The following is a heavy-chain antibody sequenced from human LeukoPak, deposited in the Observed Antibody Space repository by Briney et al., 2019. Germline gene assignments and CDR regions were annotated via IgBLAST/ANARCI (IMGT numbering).Heavy chain of an antibody. CDR3: VVGGAGRVYFPN. D-gene: IGHD2-15*01. Sequence: GGSLTLSCAAFEFRFSSSTMSWVRQAAGKGLEWVGRMKEVGSDEKYVHSVKGRFTISRDHAKNSLYRQMNILGPEDTAVYFCVVGGAGRVYFPNWGQGSLVIISS. V-gene: IGHV3-7*01. J-gene: IGHJ1*01. CDR2: MKEVGSDE. CDR1: EFRFSSST.